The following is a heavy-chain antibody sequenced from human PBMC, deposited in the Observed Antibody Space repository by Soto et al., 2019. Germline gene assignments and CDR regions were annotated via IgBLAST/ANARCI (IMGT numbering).Heavy chain of an antibody. V-gene: IGHV3-33*01. Sequence: QVQLVESGGGVVQPGRSLRLSCAASGFTFSSYGMHWVRQAPGKGLEWVAVIWYDGSNKYYADSVKGRFTISRDNSKNTLYLQMNSLRAEDTAVYYCARGGRQWLRFSPDYWGQGTLVTVSS. J-gene: IGHJ4*02. CDR1: GFTFSSYG. CDR3: ARGGRQWLRFSPDY. D-gene: IGHD5-12*01. CDR2: IWYDGSNK.